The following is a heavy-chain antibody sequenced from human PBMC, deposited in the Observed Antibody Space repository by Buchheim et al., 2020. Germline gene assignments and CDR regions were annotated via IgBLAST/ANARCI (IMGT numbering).Heavy chain of an antibody. CDR1: GYTFTSYD. Sequence: QVQLVQSGAEVKKPGASVKVSCKASGYTFTSYDINWVRQATGQGLEWVGWMNPISGNTDYAQQFQGTVTMTRNTSISTAYMELSSLRSEDTAVYYCARDLGDTVTTQRDYFDYWGQGTL. J-gene: IGHJ4*02. D-gene: IGHD4-17*01. CDR2: MNPISGNT. CDR3: ARDLGDTVTTQRDYFDY. V-gene: IGHV1-8*01.